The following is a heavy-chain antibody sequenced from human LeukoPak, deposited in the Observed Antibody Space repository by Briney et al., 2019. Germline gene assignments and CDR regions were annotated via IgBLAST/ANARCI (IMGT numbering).Heavy chain of an antibody. D-gene: IGHD2-15*01. Sequence: PGGSLRLSCAASGFTFSSFDMTWVRQAPGKGLEWVSTISVSATNTYYADSVKGRFTISRDNSKNTLYLQMNSLRAEDTAVYYCAKFPRYCSGGSCYPYFYGMDVWGQGTTVTVSS. J-gene: IGHJ6*02. CDR1: GFTFSSFD. CDR3: AKFPRYCSGGSCYPYFYGMDV. CDR2: ISVSATNT. V-gene: IGHV3-23*01.